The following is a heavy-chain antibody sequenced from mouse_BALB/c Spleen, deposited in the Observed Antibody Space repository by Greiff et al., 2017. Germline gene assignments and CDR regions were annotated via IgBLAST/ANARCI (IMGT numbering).Heavy chain of an antibody. CDR1: GFTFSSYA. D-gene: IGHD2-1*01. Sequence: EVHLVESGGGLVKPGGSLKLSCAASGFTFSSYAMSWVRQTPEKRLEWVATISSGGSYTYYPDSVKGRFTISRDNAKNTLYLQMSSLRSEDTAMYYCARARGNYGGDFDYWGQGTTLTVSS. CDR3: ARARGNYGGDFDY. CDR2: ISSGGSYT. V-gene: IGHV5-9-3*01. J-gene: IGHJ2*01.